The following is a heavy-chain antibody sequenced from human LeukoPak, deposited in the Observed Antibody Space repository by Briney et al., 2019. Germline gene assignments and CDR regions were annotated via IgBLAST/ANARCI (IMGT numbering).Heavy chain of an antibody. CDR2: IFYSGST. CDR1: GGSISNYY. J-gene: IGHJ5*02. D-gene: IGHD1-26*01. V-gene: IGHV4-59*12. Sequence: PETLPLTCTLSGGSISNYYWSWIRQHPGKGLEWIGNIFYSGSTHYNPSLKSRVTISLEVSKNQFSLKQPSESLAHTAVYYCATEGGSHYHWFDPWGQGTLVTVSS. CDR3: ATEGGSHYHWFDP.